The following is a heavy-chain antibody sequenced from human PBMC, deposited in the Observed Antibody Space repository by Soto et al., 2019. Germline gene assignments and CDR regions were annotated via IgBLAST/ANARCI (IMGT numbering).Heavy chain of an antibody. V-gene: IGHV3-33*01. Sequence: QVQLEESGGGVVQPGRSLRLSCEASGFTFNTYSMHWVRQPPGKGLEWLAAIWYDGTQKYYADSVKGRFIISRDNSKKTLYLEMNSLRAYDTAVYYCARAGGTTVTGLWHFDSWGQGTLVTVSS. D-gene: IGHD4-17*01. CDR2: IWYDGTQK. CDR3: ARAGGTTVTGLWHFDS. CDR1: GFTFNTYS. J-gene: IGHJ4*02.